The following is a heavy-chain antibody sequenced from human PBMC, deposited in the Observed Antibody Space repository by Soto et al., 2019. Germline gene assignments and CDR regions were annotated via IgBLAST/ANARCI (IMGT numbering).Heavy chain of an antibody. J-gene: IGHJ4*02. Sequence: GGSLRLSCAASGFTFSSYSMNWVRQAPGKGLEWASSISSSSSYIYYADSVKGRFTISRDNAKNSLYLQMNSLRAEDTAVYYCASISWFGELFNYWGQGTLVTVSS. D-gene: IGHD3-10*01. CDR1: GFTFSSYS. CDR2: ISSSSSYI. V-gene: IGHV3-21*01. CDR3: ASISWFGELFNY.